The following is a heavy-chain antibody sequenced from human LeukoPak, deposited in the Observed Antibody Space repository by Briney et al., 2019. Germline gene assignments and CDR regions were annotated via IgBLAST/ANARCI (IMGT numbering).Heavy chain of an antibody. Sequence: PGGSLRLSCAASGFTFSSYGMHWVRQAPGKGLEWVAFIRYDGSNKYYADSVKGRFTISRDNSKNTLYLQMNSLRAEDTAVYYCAKDYCDFWSGYYRSDDDAFDIWGQGTMVTVSS. CDR2: IRYDGSNK. J-gene: IGHJ3*02. CDR3: AKDYCDFWSGYYRSDDDAFDI. CDR1: GFTFSSYG. V-gene: IGHV3-30*02. D-gene: IGHD3-3*01.